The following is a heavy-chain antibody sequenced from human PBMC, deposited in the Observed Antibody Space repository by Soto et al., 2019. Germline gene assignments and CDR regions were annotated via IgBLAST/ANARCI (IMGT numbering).Heavy chain of an antibody. CDR3: AIVRGQLGGYYYYYVDV. J-gene: IGHJ6*03. CDR1: GYTFTSYD. V-gene: IGHV1-8*01. Sequence: GASVKVSCKASGYTFTSYDINWVRQATGQGLEWIGWMNPNSGNTGYAQKFQGRVTMTRNTSISTAYMELSSLRSEDTAVYYCAIVRGQLGGYYYYYVDVWGKGTTVTVSS. D-gene: IGHD6-6*01. CDR2: MNPNSGNT.